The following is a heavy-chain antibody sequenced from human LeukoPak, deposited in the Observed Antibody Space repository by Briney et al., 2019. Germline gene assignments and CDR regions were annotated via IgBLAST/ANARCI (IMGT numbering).Heavy chain of an antibody. CDR1: GYTFTGYY. Sequence: ASVKVSCKASGYTFTGYYMHWVRQAPGQGLEWMGWINPNSGGTNYAQKFQGRVTMTTDTSTSTAYMELRSLRSDDTAVYYCARDLFAGVAAPPPPGYWGQGTLVTVSS. V-gene: IGHV1-2*02. J-gene: IGHJ4*02. CDR2: INPNSGGT. CDR3: ARDLFAGVAAPPPPGY. D-gene: IGHD2-21*01.